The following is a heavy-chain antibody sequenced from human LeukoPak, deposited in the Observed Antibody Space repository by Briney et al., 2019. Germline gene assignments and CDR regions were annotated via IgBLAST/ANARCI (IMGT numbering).Heavy chain of an antibody. D-gene: IGHD3-22*01. CDR2: ISGSGGST. CDR3: AKERYYDSSGYYYFDY. V-gene: IGHV3-23*01. CDR1: GFTFSSYA. J-gene: IGHJ4*02. Sequence: GRSLRLSCAASGFTFSSYAMSWVRQAPGKGLEWVSAISGSGGSTYYADSVKGRFTISRDNSKNTLYLQMNSLRAEDTAVYYCAKERYYDSSGYYYFDYWGQGTLVTVSS.